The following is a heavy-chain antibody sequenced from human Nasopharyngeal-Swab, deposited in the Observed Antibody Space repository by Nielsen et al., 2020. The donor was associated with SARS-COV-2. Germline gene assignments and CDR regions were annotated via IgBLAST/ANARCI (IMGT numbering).Heavy chain of an antibody. CDR2: ISYDGSNK. V-gene: IGHV3-30*04. J-gene: IGHJ3*02. CDR1: GFTFSSYA. D-gene: IGHD3-16*01. CDR3: TRVDVHDAFDM. Sequence: GESLKISCAASGFTFSSYAFHWVRQAPGKGLEWVTVISYDGSNKYYADSVKGRFTISRDNAKNTVYLQMNSLRGEDTAVYYCTRVDVHDAFDMWGQGTMVTVSS.